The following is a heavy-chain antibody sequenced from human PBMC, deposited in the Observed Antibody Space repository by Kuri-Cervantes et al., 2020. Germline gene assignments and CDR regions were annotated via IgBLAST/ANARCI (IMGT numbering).Heavy chain of an antibody. J-gene: IGHJ6*02. D-gene: IGHD6-13*01. CDR2: MNPNSGNA. Sequence: ASVKVSCKASGYTFTSYDINWVRQATGQGLEWMGWMNPNSGNAGYAQKFQGRVTMTRNTSISTAYMELSSLRSEDTAVYYCASPVAAPAYYGMDVWGQGTTVTVSS. CDR1: GYTFTSYD. V-gene: IGHV1-8*01. CDR3: ASPVAAPAYYGMDV.